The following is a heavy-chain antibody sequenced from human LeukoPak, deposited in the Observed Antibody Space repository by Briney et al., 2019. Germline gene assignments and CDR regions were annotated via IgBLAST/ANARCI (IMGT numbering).Heavy chain of an antibody. Sequence: GGSLRLSCAASGFTFSSYAMSWVRQAPGKGLEWVSAISGSGGSTYYADSVKGRFTISRDNSNNTLYLQMNSLRAEDTAVYYCAKVAGGDQDYYDSSGYDDWGQGTLVTVSS. V-gene: IGHV3-23*01. D-gene: IGHD3-22*01. J-gene: IGHJ4*02. CDR3: AKVAGGDQDYYDSSGYDD. CDR1: GFTFSSYA. CDR2: ISGSGGST.